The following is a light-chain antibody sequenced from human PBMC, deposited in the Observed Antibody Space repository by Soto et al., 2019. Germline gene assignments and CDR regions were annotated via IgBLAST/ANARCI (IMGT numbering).Light chain of an antibody. V-gene: IGKV3-20*01. CDR1: QSVSSAL. CDR3: QQYESSPLT. Sequence: EIVLTQSPDTLSLSPGERATLSCRASQSVSSALLAWYQQKPGQAPRLLIYRASTRATGIPDRFTGSGSGTDFTLTISRPEPEGLAVYYCQQYESSPLTFGGGTKVEIK. J-gene: IGKJ4*01. CDR2: RAS.